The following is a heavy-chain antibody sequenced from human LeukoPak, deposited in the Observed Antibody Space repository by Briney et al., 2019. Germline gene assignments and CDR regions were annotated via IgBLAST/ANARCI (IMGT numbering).Heavy chain of an antibody. CDR2: IGSSGTTI. J-gene: IGHJ4*02. V-gene: IGHV3-48*03. D-gene: IGHD4-17*01. Sequence: PGGYLRLSCAASGFTFSSYEMNWVRQAPGKGLEWVSYIGSSGTTIYYADSVKGRFTISRDNAKNSLYLQMNSLRAEDTAVYYCVGDDYGDYVYWGQGTLVTVSS. CDR3: VGDDYGDYVY. CDR1: GFTFSSYE.